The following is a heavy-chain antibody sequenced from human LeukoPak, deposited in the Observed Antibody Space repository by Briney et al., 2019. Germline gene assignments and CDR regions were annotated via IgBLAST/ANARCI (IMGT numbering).Heavy chain of an antibody. V-gene: IGHV4-59*01. CDR3: ARVGDKFDY. J-gene: IGHJ4*02. Sequence: PSGTLSLTCTVSGGSISSYYWSWIRQPPGKGLEWIGYIYYSGSTNYNPSLKSRVTISVDTSKNQFSLKLSSVTAADTAVYYCARVGDKFDYWGQGTLVTVSS. CDR1: GGSISSYY. CDR2: IYYSGST. D-gene: IGHD3-10*01.